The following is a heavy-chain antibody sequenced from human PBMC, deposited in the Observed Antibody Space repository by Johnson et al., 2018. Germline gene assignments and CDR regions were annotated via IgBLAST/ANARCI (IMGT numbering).Heavy chain of an antibody. D-gene: IGHD1-26*01. J-gene: IGHJ1*01. Sequence: EVQLVESGGGLVQPGGSLRLSCAASGFTFSSYDMHWVRQATGKGLEWVSAIGTAGDTYYPGSVKGRFTISRENAKNSLYLQMNSLRAGDTAVYYCARGEGLGALQHWGQGTLVTVSS. CDR3: ARGEGLGALQH. CDR2: IGTAGDT. CDR1: GFTFSSYD. V-gene: IGHV3-13*01.